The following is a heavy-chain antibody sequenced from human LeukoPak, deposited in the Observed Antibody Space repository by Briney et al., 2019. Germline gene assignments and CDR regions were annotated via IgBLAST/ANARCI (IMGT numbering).Heavy chain of an antibody. V-gene: IGHV3-48*02. D-gene: IGHD1-26*01. CDR2: ITASGTAM. J-gene: IGHJ4*02. Sequence: PGGSLRLSSAASGLTFSSYSMNWVRQAPGKGLEWVSHITASGTAMLYADSVKGRFTISRDNAKTSLYLQMNSLRDEDTAVYYCASSGSYRFDYWGQGTLVTVSS. CDR1: GLTFSSYS. CDR3: ASSGSYRFDY.